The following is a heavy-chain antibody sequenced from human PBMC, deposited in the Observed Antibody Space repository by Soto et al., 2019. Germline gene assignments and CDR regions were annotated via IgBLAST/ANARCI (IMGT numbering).Heavy chain of an antibody. D-gene: IGHD2-2*01. J-gene: IGHJ6*02. Sequence: GESLKISCKGSGYSFTSYWISWVRQMPGKGLEWMGRIDPSDSYTNYSPSFQGHVTISADKSISTAYLQWSSLKASDTAMYYCARLGGSTRWRGRGMDVWGQGTTVTVSS. V-gene: IGHV5-10-1*01. CDR1: GYSFTSYW. CDR2: IDPSDSYT. CDR3: ARLGGSTRWRGRGMDV.